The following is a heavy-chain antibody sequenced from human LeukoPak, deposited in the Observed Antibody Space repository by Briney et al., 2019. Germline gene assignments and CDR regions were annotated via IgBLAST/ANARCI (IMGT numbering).Heavy chain of an antibody. Sequence: GGSLRLSCAASGFIFSSYWMTWVRQALGKGLEWVANIKQAGSENSYVDSVKGRFTISRDNAKNSLYLQINSLRAEDTAVYYCARVRGDYYLDYWGQGTLVTVSS. CDR2: IKQAGSEN. J-gene: IGHJ4*02. D-gene: IGHD3-16*01. CDR1: GFIFSSYW. CDR3: ARVRGDYYLDY. V-gene: IGHV3-7*01.